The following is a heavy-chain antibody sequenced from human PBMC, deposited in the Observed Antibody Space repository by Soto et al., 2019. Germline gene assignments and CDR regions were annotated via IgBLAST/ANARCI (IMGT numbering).Heavy chain of an antibody. Sequence: DVQLVESGGGLIQPGESLRLSCVAFGLTVSGTKYVAWVRQAPGKGLEWVSALYDVFGSFYADSVKGRFTTSSDRSRSTVYLQMNDLRPDDTAVYYCASWREREHAFHVWGQGTAVIVSP. CDR3: ASWREREHAFHV. V-gene: IGHV3-53*01. J-gene: IGHJ3*01. CDR1: GLTVSGTKY. CDR2: LYDVFGS. D-gene: IGHD1-1*01.